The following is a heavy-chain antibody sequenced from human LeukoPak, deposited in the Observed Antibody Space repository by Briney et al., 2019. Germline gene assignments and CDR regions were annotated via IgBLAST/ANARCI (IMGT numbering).Heavy chain of an antibody. CDR2: IYYSGST. CDR3: ARDLLGRGGSFDY. Sequence: SETLSLTCTVSGDSISSYYWNWIRQPPGKGLEWIGYIYYSGSTNYNSSLKSRVTMSVDTSKNQFSLKLNSVTAADTAVYYCARDLLGRGGSFDYWGQGTLVTVSP. D-gene: IGHD3-10*01. J-gene: IGHJ4*02. V-gene: IGHV4-59*01. CDR1: GDSISSYY.